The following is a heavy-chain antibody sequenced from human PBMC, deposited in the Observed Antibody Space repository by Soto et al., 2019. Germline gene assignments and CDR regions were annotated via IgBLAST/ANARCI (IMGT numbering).Heavy chain of an antibody. CDR2: IRSKANSYAT. CDR1: GFTFSGSA. J-gene: IGHJ4*02. CDR3: YRRETTTDY. V-gene: IGHV3-73*02. Sequence: EVQLVESGGGLVQPGGSLKLSCAASGFTFSGSAMHWVRQASGKGLEWVGRIRSKANSYATAYAASVKGRFTISRDDSKTTAYLQMNSLKTEDTAVYYCYRRETTTDYWGQGTLVTVSS. D-gene: IGHD4-17*01.